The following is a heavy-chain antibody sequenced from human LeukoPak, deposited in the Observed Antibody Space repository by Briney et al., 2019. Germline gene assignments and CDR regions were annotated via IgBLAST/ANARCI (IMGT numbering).Heavy chain of an antibody. CDR2: IGHNGTT. CDR3: ARPSGGTPFKRFDY. V-gene: IGHV4-34*01. Sequence: SETLSLTCAVYGGSFSDYNWTWIRQPPGKGLEWIGEIGHNGTTNYSPSLKGRVTISVDTSKNQFSLRLTSVTAADTAVYYCARPSGGTPFKRFDYWGQGTLVTVSS. CDR1: GGSFSDYN. D-gene: IGHD1-1*01. J-gene: IGHJ4*02.